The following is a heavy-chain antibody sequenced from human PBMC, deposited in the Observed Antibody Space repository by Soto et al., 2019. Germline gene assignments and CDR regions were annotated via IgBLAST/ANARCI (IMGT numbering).Heavy chain of an antibody. D-gene: IGHD4-17*01. Sequence: ASVKVSCKASGYTFTNYGISWVRQAPGQGLEWMGWISTYNGNTNYAQKLQGRVTVTTDTSTSTAYMELRSLRTDDTAVYYCARPRRSTVTGMDVWGQGTTVTSP. V-gene: IGHV1-18*04. CDR3: ARPRRSTVTGMDV. CDR1: GYTFTNYG. CDR2: ISTYNGNT. J-gene: IGHJ6*02.